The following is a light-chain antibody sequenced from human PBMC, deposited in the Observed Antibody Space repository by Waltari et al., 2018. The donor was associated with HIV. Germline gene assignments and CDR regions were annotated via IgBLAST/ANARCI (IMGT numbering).Light chain of an antibody. Sequence: QSALTQPASVSGSPGPSITISCTGTSSDVGGYNYVSWYQQHPGKAPKLMIYEVSNRPSGVSDRFSGSKSGNTASLTISGLQAEDEADYYCSSYTSSSTPVVFGGGTNLTVL. CDR3: SSYTSSSTPVV. J-gene: IGLJ2*01. CDR1: SSDVGGYNY. V-gene: IGLV2-14*01. CDR2: EVS.